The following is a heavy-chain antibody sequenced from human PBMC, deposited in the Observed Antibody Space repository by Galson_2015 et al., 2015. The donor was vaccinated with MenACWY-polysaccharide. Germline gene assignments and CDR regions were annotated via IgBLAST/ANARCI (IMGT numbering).Heavy chain of an antibody. CDR3: ARVRYSTGKYQFDY. D-gene: IGHD2-2*01. Sequence: SYISGSSSTIYYADSVKGRFTISRDNAKNTLSLQMNSLRAEDTAVYYCARVRYSTGKYQFDYWGQGTLVAVSS. CDR2: ISGSSSTI. V-gene: IGHV3-48*01. J-gene: IGHJ4*02.